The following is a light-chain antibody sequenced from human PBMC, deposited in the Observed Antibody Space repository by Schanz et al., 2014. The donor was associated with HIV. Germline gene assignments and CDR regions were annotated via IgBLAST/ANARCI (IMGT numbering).Light chain of an antibody. Sequence: QSVLTQPPSVSGAPGQRVTISCTGSSSNIGAGYDVHWYQQLPGTAPKLLIYGNSNRPSGVPDRFSGSKSGTSDSLAITGLQAEDEADYYCCSYAGSYFFWVFGGGTKLTVL. CDR3: CSYAGSYFFWV. J-gene: IGLJ3*02. CDR2: GNS. CDR1: SSNIGAGYD. V-gene: IGLV1-40*01.